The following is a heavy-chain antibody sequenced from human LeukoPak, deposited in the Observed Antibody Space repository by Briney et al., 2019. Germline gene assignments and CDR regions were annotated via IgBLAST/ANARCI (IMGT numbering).Heavy chain of an antibody. D-gene: IGHD2-15*01. CDR2: INPDGSER. CDR3: ARDPDIY. CDR1: GFTFSSYW. V-gene: IGHV3-7*05. J-gene: IGHJ4*01. Sequence: PGGSLRLSCAASGFTFSSYWMTWVRQAPGRGLEWMANINPDGSERYYVDSVKGRFSISRDNAKNSLYLQMNSLRAEDTAVYYCARDPDIYWGHGTLVTVSS.